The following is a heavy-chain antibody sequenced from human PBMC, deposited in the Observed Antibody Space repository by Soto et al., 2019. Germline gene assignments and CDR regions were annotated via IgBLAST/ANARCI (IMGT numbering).Heavy chain of an antibody. CDR2: INHSGST. Sequence: SETLSLTCAVYGGSFSGYYWSWIRQPPGKGLEWIGEINHSGSTNYNPSLKSRVTISVDTSKNQFSLKLSSVTAADTAVYYCERNSRRQVRGVMNNWFDPWGQGTLVTVAS. J-gene: IGHJ5*02. CDR1: GGSFSGYY. D-gene: IGHD3-10*01. V-gene: IGHV4-34*01. CDR3: ERNSRRQVRGVMNNWFDP.